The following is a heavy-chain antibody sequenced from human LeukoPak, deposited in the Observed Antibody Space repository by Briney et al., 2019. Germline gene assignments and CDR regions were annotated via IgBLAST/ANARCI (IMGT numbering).Heavy chain of an antibody. CDR1: GFTFNTYR. J-gene: IGHJ4*02. D-gene: IGHD3-22*01. V-gene: IGHV3-7*01. CDR2: IKHDGSEE. Sequence: PGGSLRLSCAASGFTFNTYRMSWVRQAPGKGLEWVANIKHDGSEENYVDSVKGRFTISRDNAKGSLSLQMNSLRGEDTAVYYCARDLYYYDSSGYYRDLDYWGQGTLVTVSS. CDR3: ARDLYYYDSSGYYRDLDY.